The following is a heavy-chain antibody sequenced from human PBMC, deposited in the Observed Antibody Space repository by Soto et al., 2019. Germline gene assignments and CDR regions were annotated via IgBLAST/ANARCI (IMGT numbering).Heavy chain of an antibody. CDR3: ARDIAAAGTTALPLNYYYGMDV. Sequence: ASVKVSCKASGYTFTSYAMHWVRQAPGQRLEWMGWINAGNGNTKYSQKFQGRVTITRDTSASTAYMELSSLRSEDTAVYYCARDIAAAGTTALPLNYYYGMDVWGQGTTVTVSS. J-gene: IGHJ6*02. D-gene: IGHD6-13*01. CDR1: GYTFTSYA. CDR2: INAGNGNT. V-gene: IGHV1-3*01.